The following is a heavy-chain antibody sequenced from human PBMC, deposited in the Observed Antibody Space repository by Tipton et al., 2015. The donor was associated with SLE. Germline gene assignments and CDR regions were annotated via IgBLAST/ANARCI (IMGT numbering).Heavy chain of an antibody. V-gene: IGHV3-74*01. CDR2: INQDGRYT. CDR3: ARGFWNGFYIGYFDS. Sequence: SLRLSCVASGYTFSRYWMHWVRQAPGKGPLWVSHINQDGRYTNYADSVKGRFTISRDNAKNSLYLQMNSLRAEDTAVYYCARGFWNGFYIGYFDSWGQGAPVTVSS. CDR1: GYTFSRYW. J-gene: IGHJ4*02. D-gene: IGHD3-3*01.